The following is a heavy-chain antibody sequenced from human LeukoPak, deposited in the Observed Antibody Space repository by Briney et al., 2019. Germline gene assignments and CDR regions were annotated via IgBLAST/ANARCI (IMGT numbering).Heavy chain of an antibody. J-gene: IGHJ4*02. CDR2: IYYNGKT. V-gene: IGHV4-59*02. D-gene: IGHD3-9*01. Sequence: GSLRLSCAASGFTVSSNYMTWVRQPAGRGLEWIGSIYYNGKTFYNPSLKSRVTLSVNTANNQISLNLLSMTAADTAMYYCVRDENDDSLTGYYESNHYFDFWGQGTRVTVSS. CDR3: VRDENDDSLTGYYESNHYFDF. CDR1: GFTVSSNY.